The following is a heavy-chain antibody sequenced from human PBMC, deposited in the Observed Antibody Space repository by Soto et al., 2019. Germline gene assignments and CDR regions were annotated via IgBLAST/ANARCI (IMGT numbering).Heavy chain of an antibody. D-gene: IGHD4-17*01. Sequence: QVQLVQSGAEVKKPGASVKVSCKASGYTFTSSDINWVRQATGQGLEWMGWMNPNSGYTGYAQKFQGRVTTXRDTSISTAYMELSSLRSDDTAVYYCASVYGDPTHWGQGTLVIVSS. V-gene: IGHV1-8*01. J-gene: IGHJ4*02. CDR3: ASVYGDPTH. CDR2: MNPNSGYT. CDR1: GYTFTSSD.